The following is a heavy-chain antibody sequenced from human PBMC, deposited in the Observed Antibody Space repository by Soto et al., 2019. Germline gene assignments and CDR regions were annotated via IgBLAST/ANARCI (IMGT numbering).Heavy chain of an antibody. D-gene: IGHD3-3*01. V-gene: IGHV4-59*08. CDR2: IYYSGST. Sequence: PSETLSLTCTVSGGSISSYYWSWIRQPPGKGLGWIGYIYYSGSTYYNPSLKSRVTISVDTSKNQFSLKLSSVTAADTAVYYCARVTYYDFWSGYPRDYFDYWGQGTLVTVSS. CDR3: ARVTYYDFWSGYPRDYFDY. CDR1: GGSISSYY. J-gene: IGHJ4*02.